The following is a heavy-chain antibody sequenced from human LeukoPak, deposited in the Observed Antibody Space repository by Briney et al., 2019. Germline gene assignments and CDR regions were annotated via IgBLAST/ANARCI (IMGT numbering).Heavy chain of an antibody. CDR1: GFTFERYS. D-gene: IGHD6-13*01. CDR2: IKQDGSEK. J-gene: IGHJ4*02. Sequence: PGGSLRLSCSASGFTFERYSMTWVRQAPGKGLEWVAKIKQDGSEKYYVDSVKGRFTISRDNAKNSLYLQINSLGAEDTAVYYCARRGTSSSWAHFDYWGQGTLVTVSS. V-gene: IGHV3-7*05. CDR3: ARRGTSSSWAHFDY.